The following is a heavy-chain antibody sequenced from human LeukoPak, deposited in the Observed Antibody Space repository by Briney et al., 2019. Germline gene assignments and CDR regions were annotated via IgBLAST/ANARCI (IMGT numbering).Heavy chain of an antibody. CDR2: ISAYNGNT. D-gene: IGHD6-19*01. CDR3: AGVQGGWYRYYIDY. V-gene: IGHV1-18*01. J-gene: IGHJ4*02. CDR1: CYTFTSNG. Sequence: ASVKGLCKASCYTFTSNGISWVRQAPGQGLEWRGWISAYNGNTIYAQKLQGRVTMTTDTSKSTAYKERRSLRSDDTAVYSCAGVQGGWYRYYIDYWGQGTLVTVSS.